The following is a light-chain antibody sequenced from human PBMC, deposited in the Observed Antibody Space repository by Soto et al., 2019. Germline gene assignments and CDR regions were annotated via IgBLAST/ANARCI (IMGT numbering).Light chain of an antibody. J-gene: IGKJ4*01. CDR1: QDISNY. CDR2: DAS. CDR3: QQYNNFSPLT. Sequence: DLQLTQSPSSLSASVGDRVTITCQASQDISNYLNWYEQKPGKAPNLLIFDASKLKTGVPSRFSGRGSGKVFTFTISSLQPEDVATYFCQQYNNFSPLTFGGGTNVEIK. V-gene: IGKV1-33*01.